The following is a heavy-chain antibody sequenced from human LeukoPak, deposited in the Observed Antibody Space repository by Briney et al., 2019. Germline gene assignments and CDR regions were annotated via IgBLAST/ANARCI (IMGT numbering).Heavy chain of an antibody. V-gene: IGHV4-39*07. D-gene: IGHD3-10*01. CDR3: ARDYMVRGVIDY. CDR1: GGSISITTYY. Sequence: PSETLSLTCTVSGGSISITTYYWGGIRQPPGKGLEWIGNIYYSGSTYYNPSLKSRVTISVDTSKNQFSLKLSSVTAADTAVYYCARDYMVRGVIDYWGQGTLVTVSS. J-gene: IGHJ4*02. CDR2: IYYSGST.